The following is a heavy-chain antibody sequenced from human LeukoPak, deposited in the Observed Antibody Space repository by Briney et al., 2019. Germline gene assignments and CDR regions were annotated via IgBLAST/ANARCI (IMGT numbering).Heavy chain of an antibody. CDR3: ARALPGCGSTNCYGLDY. CDR2: INTNTGNP. J-gene: IGHJ4*02. CDR1: GYTLTSDG. V-gene: IGHV7-4-1*02. D-gene: IGHD2-2*01. Sequence: VASVKVSCKASGYTLTSDGMNWVRQAPGQGLEWMGWINTNTGNPTYGQGFTGRFVFSLDTSVNTAYLQISSLKAEDTAVYYCARALPGCGSTNCYGLDYWGQGTLVTVSS.